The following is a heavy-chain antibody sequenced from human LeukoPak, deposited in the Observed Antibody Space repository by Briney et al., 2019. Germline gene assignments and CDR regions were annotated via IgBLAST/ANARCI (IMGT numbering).Heavy chain of an antibody. J-gene: IGHJ4*02. CDR2: IYYSGST. V-gene: IGHV4-39*01. CDR1: GGSISSSSYY. D-gene: IGHD3-10*01. CDR3: ARRNYYASGSYFDY. Sequence: PSETLSPTCTVSGGSISSSSYYWGWIRQPPGKGLEWIGSIYYSGSTYYNPSLKSRVTISVDTSKNQFSLKLSSVTAADTAMYYCARRNYYASGSYFDYWGQGTLVTVSS.